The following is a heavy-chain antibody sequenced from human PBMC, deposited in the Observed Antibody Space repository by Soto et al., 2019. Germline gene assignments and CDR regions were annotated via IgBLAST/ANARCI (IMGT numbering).Heavy chain of an antibody. J-gene: IGHJ5*02. D-gene: IGHD3-10*01. Sequence: GASVKVSCKASGYTFTGYYMHWVRQAPGQGLEWMGWINPNSGGTNYAQKFQGWVTMTRDTSISTAYMELSRLRSDDTAVYYCARDQGSRLLWFGYNWFVPWGQGTLVTVSS. V-gene: IGHV1-2*04. CDR1: GYTFTGYY. CDR2: INPNSGGT. CDR3: ARDQGSRLLWFGYNWFVP.